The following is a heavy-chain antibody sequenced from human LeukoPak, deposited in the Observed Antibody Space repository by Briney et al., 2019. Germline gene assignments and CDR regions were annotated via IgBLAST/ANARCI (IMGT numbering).Heavy chain of an antibody. CDR1: GFTFSTYN. CDR2: ITSSSSYI. CDR3: ARDPYSGNYGNDYYYYMDV. D-gene: IGHD1-26*01. J-gene: IGHJ6*03. Sequence: GGSLRLSCAASGFTFSTYNMNWVRHAPGKGLEWISSITSSSSYIYYADSVKGRFTISRDNAKNSLYLQMKSLSPDDTAVYFCARDPYSGNYGNDYYYYMDVWGKGTTVTISS. V-gene: IGHV3-21*06.